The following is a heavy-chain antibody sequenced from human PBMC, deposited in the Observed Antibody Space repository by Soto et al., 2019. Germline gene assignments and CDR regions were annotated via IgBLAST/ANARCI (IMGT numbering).Heavy chain of an antibody. J-gene: IGHJ4*02. CDR2: INSDGSRT. Sequence: GGYLRLSCAASGFTFTDYCTHWVRQARGNGLVWVSRINSDGSRTSYADSVTGRFTISRDNAKNTLYLQMNSLRVEDTALYYCARETYRGFYFDYWGQGTLVNVSS. CDR1: GFTFTDYC. CDR3: ARETYRGFYFDY. D-gene: IGHD4-4*01. V-gene: IGHV3-74*01.